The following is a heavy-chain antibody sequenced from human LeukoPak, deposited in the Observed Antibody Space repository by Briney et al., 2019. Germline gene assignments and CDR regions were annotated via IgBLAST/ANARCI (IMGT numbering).Heavy chain of an antibody. CDR3: AGVYGGNSPFDY. J-gene: IGHJ4*02. V-gene: IGHV3-30-3*01. CDR1: GFTFSSYA. CDR2: ISYDGSNK. D-gene: IGHD4-23*01. Sequence: GRSLRLSCAASGFTFSSYAMHWIRQAPGKGLEWVAVISYDGSNKYYADSVKGRFTISRDNSKNTLYLQMNSLRAEDTAVYYCAGVYGGNSPFDYWGQGTLVTVSS.